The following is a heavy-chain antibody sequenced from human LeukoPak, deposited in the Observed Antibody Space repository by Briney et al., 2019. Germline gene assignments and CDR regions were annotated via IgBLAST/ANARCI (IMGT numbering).Heavy chain of an antibody. Sequence: PSETLSLTCTVSGGSTSSTNYYWDWIRQSPGKGLEWIGSVYYSGRTYSNPSLKSRITISVDTPKNQFSLKLTSVTAADTALYYCARHGGLYDPIDYWGQGTLVTVSS. CDR1: GGSTSSTNYY. J-gene: IGHJ4*02. V-gene: IGHV4-39*01. D-gene: IGHD3-10*01. CDR2: VYYSGRT. CDR3: ARHGGLYDPIDY.